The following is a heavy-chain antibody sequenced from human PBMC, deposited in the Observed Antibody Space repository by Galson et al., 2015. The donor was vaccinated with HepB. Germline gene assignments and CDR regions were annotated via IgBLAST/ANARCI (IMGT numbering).Heavy chain of an antibody. CDR3: AKDIGGYVEMGIDY. CDR1: GFTFSSYA. CDR2: ISYDGSNK. J-gene: IGHJ4*02. Sequence: SLRLSCAASGFTFSSYAMHWVRQAPGKGLEWVAVISYDGSNKYYADSVKGRFTISRDNAKNSLYLQVNSLRAEDTAFYYCAKDIGGYVEMGIDYWGQGTLVTVSS. D-gene: IGHD5-12*01. V-gene: IGHV3-30*04.